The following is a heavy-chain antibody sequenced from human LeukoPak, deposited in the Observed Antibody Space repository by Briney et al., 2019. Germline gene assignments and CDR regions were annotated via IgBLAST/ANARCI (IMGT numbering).Heavy chain of an antibody. J-gene: IGHJ4*02. V-gene: IGHV1-2*02. D-gene: IGHD3-16*02. CDR2: INPNSGGT. CDR1: GYSFTSYD. CDR3: ARWGYDYVWGSYRYQIAY. Sequence: ASVKVSCKASGYSFTSYDMNWVRQAPGQGLEWMGWINPNSGGTNYAEKVQGRVTMTRDTSISTAYMQLNRLRADDTAVYYLARWGYDYVWGSYRYQIAYWGQGSLVTVSS.